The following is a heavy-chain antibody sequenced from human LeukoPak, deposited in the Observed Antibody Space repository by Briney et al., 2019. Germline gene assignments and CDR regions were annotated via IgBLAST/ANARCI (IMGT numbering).Heavy chain of an antibody. V-gene: IGHV4-39*07. CDR3: ARGYCTNGVCRSPYTWFDP. D-gene: IGHD2-8*01. Sequence: PSETLSLTCTVSGASISTTSYFWGWIRQSPERGLEWIGSVYNTGTTYYASSLKSRVSISVDTSKNLFSLKLTSVTAADTAVYHCARGYCTNGVCRSPYTWFDPWGQGTLVTVSS. J-gene: IGHJ5*02. CDR2: VYNTGTT. CDR1: GASISTTSYF.